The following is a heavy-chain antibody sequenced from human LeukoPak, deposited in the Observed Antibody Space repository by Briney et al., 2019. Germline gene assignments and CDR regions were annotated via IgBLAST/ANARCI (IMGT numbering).Heavy chain of an antibody. Sequence: PGGSLRLSCAASGFTFSNSVMGWVRQAPGKGLEWVSAIGGSGDSTYYTDSVTGRFTISRDNSKNTLYLQMNSLRAEDTAVYYCAILVRPSGYCSFWGQGTTVTVSS. CDR1: GFTFSNSV. CDR3: AILVRPSGYCSF. CDR2: IGGSGDST. V-gene: IGHV3-23*01. J-gene: IGHJ6*02. D-gene: IGHD5-18*01.